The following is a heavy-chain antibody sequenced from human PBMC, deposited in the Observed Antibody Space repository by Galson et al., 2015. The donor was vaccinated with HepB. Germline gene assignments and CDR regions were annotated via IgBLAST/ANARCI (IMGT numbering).Heavy chain of an antibody. CDR3: ASGLISPHYYYYYYMDV. V-gene: IGHV1-69*13. CDR1: GGTFSSYA. CDR2: IIPIFGTA. J-gene: IGHJ6*03. Sequence: SVKVSCKASGGTFSSYAISWVRQAPGQGLEWMGGIIPIFGTANYAQKFKGRVTITADDSTSTAYMELSSLRSEDTAVYYCASGLISPHYYYYYYMDVWGKGTTVTVSS.